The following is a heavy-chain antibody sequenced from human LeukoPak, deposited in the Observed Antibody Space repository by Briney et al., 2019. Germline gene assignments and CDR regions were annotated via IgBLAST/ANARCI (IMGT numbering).Heavy chain of an antibody. CDR3: ARAPQWLVYYFDY. CDR1: GGSISSYY. V-gene: IGHV4-59*01. D-gene: IGHD6-19*01. CDR2: IYYSGST. Sequence: SETLSLTCTVSGGSISSYYWSWIRQPPGKGLEWIGYIYYSGSTNYNPSLKSRVTISVDTSKNQFSLKLSSVTAADTAVYCCARAPQWLVYYFDYWGQGTLVTVSS. J-gene: IGHJ4*02.